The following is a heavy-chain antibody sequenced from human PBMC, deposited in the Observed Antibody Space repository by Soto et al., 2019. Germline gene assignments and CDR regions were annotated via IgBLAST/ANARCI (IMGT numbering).Heavy chain of an antibody. V-gene: IGHV3-23*01. D-gene: IGHD1-26*01. J-gene: IGHJ3*01. Sequence: EVQLLESGGELVQPGGSLRLSCAASGFTFRSYAMSWVRQTPGKGLEWGSSISGRGGSTYYADSVKGHFTISRDNSKSTLYLQMDILRAEDTAVYYCAKCGELLATAFDSWGQGTMVTVSS. CDR2: ISGRGGST. CDR3: AKCGELLATAFDS. CDR1: GFTFRSYA.